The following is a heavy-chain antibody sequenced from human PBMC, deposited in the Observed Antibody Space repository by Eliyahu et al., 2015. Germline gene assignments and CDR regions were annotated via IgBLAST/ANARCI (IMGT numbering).Heavy chain of an antibody. Sequence: QLQLQESGPGLVKPSETLSLTCXVSVXXXSGSPHYWGWVRQPPGKGLEWIGSIYYSGGTNYNPSLKSRVTISVDTSKNQFSLKLSSVTAADTAVYYCARGFCSTSSCYGFDPWGQGTLVTVSS. V-gene: IGHV4-39*01. CDR1: VXXXSGSPHY. J-gene: IGHJ5*01. D-gene: IGHD2/OR15-2a*01. CDR2: IYYSGGT. CDR3: ARGFCSTSSCYGFDP.